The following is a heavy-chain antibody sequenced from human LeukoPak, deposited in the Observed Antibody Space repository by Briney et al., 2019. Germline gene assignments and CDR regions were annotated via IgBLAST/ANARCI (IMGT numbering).Heavy chain of an antibody. Sequence: ASVKVSCKASGYTFTSYGISWVRQAPGQGLEWMGWISAYNGNTNYAQKLQGRVTMTTDTSTSTAYMELRSLRSDDTAVYYCARDVYCSSTSCYFAFDIWGQGTMVTVSS. V-gene: IGHV1-18*01. J-gene: IGHJ3*02. CDR1: GYTFTSYG. CDR3: ARDVYCSSTSCYFAFDI. CDR2: ISAYNGNT. D-gene: IGHD2-2*01.